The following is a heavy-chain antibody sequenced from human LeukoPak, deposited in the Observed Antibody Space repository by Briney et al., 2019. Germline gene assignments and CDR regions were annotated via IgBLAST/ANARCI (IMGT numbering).Heavy chain of an antibody. Sequence: PGGSLRLSCAASGFTFSNYWMHWVRQAPGKGLVWVSRINSDGSSTSYADSVKGRFTISRDNAKNTLYLQMNSLRAEDTAVYYCARDRGSDWLDGFDIWGQGTMVTVSS. CDR1: GFTFSNYW. D-gene: IGHD6-19*01. CDR3: ARDRGSDWLDGFDI. V-gene: IGHV3-74*01. CDR2: INSDGSST. J-gene: IGHJ3*02.